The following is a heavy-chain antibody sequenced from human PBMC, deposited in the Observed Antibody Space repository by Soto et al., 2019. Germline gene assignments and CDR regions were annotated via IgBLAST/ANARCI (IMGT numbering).Heavy chain of an antibody. Sequence: PSETLSLTCTVSGGSLKSGSYSWSWIRQPPGKGLEWIGYVYHTGRTSYNPSLKSRVSISMDTSKNQFSLNLDSVTAADTAVYFCARDFAYFDSWGRGTLVTVSS. D-gene: IGHD3-3*01. CDR1: GGSLKSGSYS. J-gene: IGHJ4*02. CDR2: VYHTGRT. CDR3: ARDFAYFDS. V-gene: IGHV4-61*01.